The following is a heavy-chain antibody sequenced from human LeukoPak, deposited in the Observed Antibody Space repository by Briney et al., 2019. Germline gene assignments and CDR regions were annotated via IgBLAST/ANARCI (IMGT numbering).Heavy chain of an antibody. CDR3: ARDSYDCSGGSCYANWFDP. CDR1: GGSISSGGYY. Sequence: SQTLSLTCTVSGGSISSGGYYWSWVRQHPGKGLEWIGYIYYSGSTYYNPSLKSRVTISVDTSKTQFSLKLSSVTAADTAVYYCARDSYDCSGGSCYANWFDPWGQGTLVTVSS. V-gene: IGHV4-31*03. D-gene: IGHD2-15*01. J-gene: IGHJ5*02. CDR2: IYYSGST.